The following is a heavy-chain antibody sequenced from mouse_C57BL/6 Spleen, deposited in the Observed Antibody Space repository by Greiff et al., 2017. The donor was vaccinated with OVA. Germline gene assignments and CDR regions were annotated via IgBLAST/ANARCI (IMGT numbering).Heavy chain of an antibody. CDR1: GYSITSGYD. D-gene: IGHD1-1*01. J-gene: IGHJ3*01. V-gene: IGHV3-1*01. Sequence: ESGPGMVKPSQSLSLTCTVTGYSITSGYDWHWIRHFPGNKLEWMGYISYSGSTNYNPSLKSRISITHDTYKNHFFLKLNSVTTEDTATYYCAREGYYGSGFAYWGQGTLVTVSA. CDR2: ISYSGST. CDR3: AREGYYGSGFAY.